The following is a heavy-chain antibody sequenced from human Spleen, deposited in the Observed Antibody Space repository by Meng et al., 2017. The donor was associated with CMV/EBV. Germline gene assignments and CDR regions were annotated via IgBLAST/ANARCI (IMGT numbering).Heavy chain of an antibody. Sequence: GGSLRLSCAASGFTFINYGMQWVRQAPGKGLEWVAFIRYDGSNKYYSDSVKGRFTISRDNSQNTLYLQMDILRAEDTARYYCAKGAKNWNVGPFDIWGQGTVVTVSS. CDR3: AKGAKNWNVGPFDI. D-gene: IGHD1-1*01. V-gene: IGHV3-30*02. CDR1: GFTFINYG. CDR2: IRYDGSNK. J-gene: IGHJ3*02.